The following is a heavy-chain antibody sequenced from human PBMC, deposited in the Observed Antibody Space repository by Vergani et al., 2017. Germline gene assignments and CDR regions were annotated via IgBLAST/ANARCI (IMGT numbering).Heavy chain of an antibody. Sequence: AQLQESGPGLVRPSETLSLTCNVSRGSINGFYWNWIRQSPGKRPEWIGYIYHSGSTQYNPSLRSRAIMSVDASKKQFSLKLTSVTAADTAVYYCARDGGEYDKDALDVWGQGTKVTVTS. CDR1: RGSINGFY. J-gene: IGHJ3*01. CDR2: IYHSGST. V-gene: IGHV4-59*12. CDR3: ARDGGEYDKDALDV. D-gene: IGHD2-21*01.